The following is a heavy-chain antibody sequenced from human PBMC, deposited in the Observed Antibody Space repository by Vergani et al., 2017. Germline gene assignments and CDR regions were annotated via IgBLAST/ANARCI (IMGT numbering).Heavy chain of an antibody. J-gene: IGHJ2*01. CDR3: ASPTVTTGYFDL. Sequence: QLQLQESGPGLVKPSETLSLTCTVSGGSISSSSYYWGWNRQPPGKGLEWIGSIYYSGRTYYHPSLKSRVTISVDTSKNQFSLKLSSVTAADTAVYYCASPTVTTGYFDLWGRGTLVTVSS. D-gene: IGHD4-17*01. CDR1: GGSISSSSYY. CDR2: IYYSGRT. V-gene: IGHV4-39*01.